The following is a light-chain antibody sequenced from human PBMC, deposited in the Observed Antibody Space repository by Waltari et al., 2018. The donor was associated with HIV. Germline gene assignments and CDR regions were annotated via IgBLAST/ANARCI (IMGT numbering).Light chain of an antibody. Sequence: SYELTQPPSVSVSPGQTARIPCSGDKLGDKYACWYQQKPGQSPVLVIYQDSQRPSGIPERFSGSNSGNTATLTVTGTQAMDEADYYCQAWDSSTYVFGTGTKVTVL. J-gene: IGLJ1*01. CDR2: QDS. CDR3: QAWDSSTYV. V-gene: IGLV3-1*01. CDR1: KLGDKY.